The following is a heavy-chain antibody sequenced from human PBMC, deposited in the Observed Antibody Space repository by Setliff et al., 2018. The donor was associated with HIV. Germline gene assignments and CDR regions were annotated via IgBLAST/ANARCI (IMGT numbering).Heavy chain of an antibody. CDR3: ARMYKGISTTGVSWFDP. J-gene: IGHJ5*02. CDR1: GYSFTSYD. D-gene: IGHD6-13*01. Sequence: GASVKVSCKASGYSFTSYDVSWVRQATGQGLEWVGWMNPDTGNTGYAQKFQGRVTFTRNTSTSTAYMDLSSLTSDDTAVYWCARMYKGISTTGVSWFDPWGQGTLVTVSS. V-gene: IGHV1-8*01. CDR2: MNPDTGNT.